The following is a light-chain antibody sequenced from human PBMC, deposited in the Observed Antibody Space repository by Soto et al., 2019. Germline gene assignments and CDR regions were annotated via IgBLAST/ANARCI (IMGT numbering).Light chain of an antibody. CDR2: DAS. CDR1: QSIGNNF. V-gene: IGKV3-20*01. Sequence: EIVLTQSPGTLSLSPGERATLSCRASQSIGNNFLAWYQQKPGQAPRLLIYDASSRATCIPDRFSGSGSGTDFTLTISRLEPEDFAVYYCQQYATSPLTFGGGTKVEIK. CDR3: QQYATSPLT. J-gene: IGKJ4*01.